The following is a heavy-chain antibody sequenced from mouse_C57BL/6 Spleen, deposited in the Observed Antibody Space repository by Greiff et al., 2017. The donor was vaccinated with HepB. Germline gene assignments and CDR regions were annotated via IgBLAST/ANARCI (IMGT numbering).Heavy chain of an antibody. V-gene: IGHV5-6*01. Sequence: EVQLVESGGDLVKPGGSLKLSCAASGFTFSSYGMSWVRQTPDKRLEWVATISSGGSYTYYPDSVKGRFTISRDNAKNTLYLQMSSLKSEDTAMYYCARRDYGNFYWYFDVWGTGTTVTVSS. J-gene: IGHJ1*03. CDR3: ARRDYGNFYWYFDV. D-gene: IGHD2-1*01. CDR2: ISSGGSYT. CDR1: GFTFSSYG.